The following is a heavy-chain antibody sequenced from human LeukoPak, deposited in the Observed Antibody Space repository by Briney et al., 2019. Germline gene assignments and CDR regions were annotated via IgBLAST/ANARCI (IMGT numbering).Heavy chain of an antibody. V-gene: IGHV1-69*13. CDR3: AREEGMHGDYSFDY. CDR1: GGTFSSYA. J-gene: IGHJ4*02. D-gene: IGHD4-17*01. Sequence: SVKVSCKASGGTFSSYAISWVRQAPGQGLEWMRGIIPIFGTANYAQKFQGRVTITADESTSTAYMELSSLRSEDTAVYYCAREEGMHGDYSFDYWGQGTLVTVSS. CDR2: IIPIFGTA.